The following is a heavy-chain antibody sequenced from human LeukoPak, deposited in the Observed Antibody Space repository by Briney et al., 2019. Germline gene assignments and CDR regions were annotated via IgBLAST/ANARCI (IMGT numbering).Heavy chain of an antibody. V-gene: IGHV3-11*01. CDR1: GFTFSDYY. D-gene: IGHD3-3*01. CDR2: ISSSGSTI. Sequence: PGGSLRLSCAASGFTFSDYYMSWIRQAPGKGLEWVSYISSSGSTIYYADSVKGRFTISRDNAKNSLYLQMNSLRAEVTAVYYCATPTIFGVVADAFDIWGQGTMVTVSS. J-gene: IGHJ3*02. CDR3: ATPTIFGVVADAFDI.